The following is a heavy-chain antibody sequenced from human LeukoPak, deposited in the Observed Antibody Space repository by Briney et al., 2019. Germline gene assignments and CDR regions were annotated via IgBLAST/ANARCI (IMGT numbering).Heavy chain of an antibody. J-gene: IGHJ4*02. CDR2: IYSGGST. CDR1: GFTVSSNY. Sequence: GGSLRLSCAASGFTVSSNYMSWVRQAPGKGLEWVSVIYSGGSTYYADSVKGRFTISRDNSKNTLYLQMNSLRAEDTAVYYCVGRYCSSTSCPYYFDYWGQGTLVTVSS. CDR3: VGRYCSSTSCPYYFDY. D-gene: IGHD2-2*01. V-gene: IGHV3-53*01.